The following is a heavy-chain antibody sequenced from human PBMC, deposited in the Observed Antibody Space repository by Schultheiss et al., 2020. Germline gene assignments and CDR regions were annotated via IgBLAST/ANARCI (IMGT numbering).Heavy chain of an antibody. V-gene: IGHV6-1*01. Sequence: TLSLTCAISGDSVTSNSVAWIWIRQSPSRGLKWLGRTYYRSKWYNEYAVSVKSRININADTSKNQFSLKLSSVTAADTAVYYCAKSGVRIAARPYFDYWGQGTLVTVSS. J-gene: IGHJ4*02. CDR2: TYYRSKWYN. D-gene: IGHD6-6*01. CDR3: AKSGVRIAARPYFDY. CDR1: GDSVTSNSVA.